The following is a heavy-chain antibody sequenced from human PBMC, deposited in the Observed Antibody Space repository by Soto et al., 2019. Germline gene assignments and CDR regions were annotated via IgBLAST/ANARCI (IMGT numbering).Heavy chain of an antibody. Sequence: PGGSLRLSCAASGFTVSSNYMSWVRQAPGKGLEWVSVICSSGNTYYADSVKGRFTISRDNAKNTLYLQMNSLRAEDTAVYYCARDHPRQITIFCPIDYWGQGTLVTVSS. J-gene: IGHJ4*02. CDR3: ARDHPRQITIFCPIDY. V-gene: IGHV3-66*01. CDR1: GFTVSSNY. D-gene: IGHD3-9*01. CDR2: ICSSGNT.